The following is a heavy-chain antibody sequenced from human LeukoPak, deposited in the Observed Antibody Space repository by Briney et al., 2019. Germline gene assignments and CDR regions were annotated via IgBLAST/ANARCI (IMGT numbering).Heavy chain of an antibody. CDR3: AREAGITIFGVVWWFDP. J-gene: IGHJ5*02. D-gene: IGHD3-3*01. CDR2: IYTSGST. Sequence: SQTLSLTCTVSGGSISSGSYYWSWIRQPAGKGLEWIGRIYTSGSTNYNPSLKSRATISVDTSKNQFSLKLSSVTAADTAVYCCAREAGITIFGVVWWFDPWGQGTLVTVSS. CDR1: GGSISSGSYY. V-gene: IGHV4-61*02.